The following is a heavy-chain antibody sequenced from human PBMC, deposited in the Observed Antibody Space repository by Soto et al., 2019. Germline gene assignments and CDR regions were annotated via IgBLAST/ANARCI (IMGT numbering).Heavy chain of an antibody. CDR3: AKVAGQPELRFLPFDP. Sequence: EVQLLESGGGLVQPGGSLRLSCAASGFTFSSYAMSWVRQAPGKGLEWVSAISGSGGSTYYADSVKGRFTSSRDNSKNTLYLQMNSLRAEDTAVYYCAKVAGQPELRFLPFDPWGQGTLVTVSS. D-gene: IGHD3-3*01. J-gene: IGHJ5*02. CDR2: ISGSGGST. V-gene: IGHV3-23*01. CDR1: GFTFSSYA.